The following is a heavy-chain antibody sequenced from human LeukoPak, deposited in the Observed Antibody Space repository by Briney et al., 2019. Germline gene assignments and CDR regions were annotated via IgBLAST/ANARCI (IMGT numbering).Heavy chain of an antibody. Sequence: SETLSLTCTVSGGSISSYYWSWIRQPPGKGLEWIAYIYYSGSTNYNPSLKSRVTISVDTSKNQFSLKLSSVTAADTAVYYCARGQWEPNFDYWGQGTLVTVSS. CDR2: IYYSGST. V-gene: IGHV4-59*01. CDR1: GGSISSYY. CDR3: ARGQWEPNFDY. J-gene: IGHJ4*02. D-gene: IGHD1-26*01.